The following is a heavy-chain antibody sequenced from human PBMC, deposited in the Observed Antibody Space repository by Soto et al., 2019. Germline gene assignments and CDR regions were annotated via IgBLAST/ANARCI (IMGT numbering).Heavy chain of an antibody. J-gene: IGHJ1*01. D-gene: IGHD2-8*01. CDR1: GFTFSSYG. V-gene: IGHV3-30*03. Sequence: QVQLVESGGGVIQPGRSLRLSCAASGFTFSSYGMHWVRQAPGKGLEWVAVISYDGSNKYDADSVKGRFTTASYNSKNALYLHMTSLRAEDAAVYYCETVNGYYIGWGNGTLVAVSS. CDR3: ETVNGYYIG. CDR2: ISYDGSNK.